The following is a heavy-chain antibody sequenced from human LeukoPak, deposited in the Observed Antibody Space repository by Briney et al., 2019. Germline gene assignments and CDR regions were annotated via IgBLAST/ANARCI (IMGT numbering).Heavy chain of an antibody. J-gene: IGHJ4*02. Sequence: ASVKVSCKVSGYTLTELPMHWVRQAPGKGLEWMGGFDPEDGETIYAQKFQGRVTMTEDTSTDTAYMELSSLRSEDTAVYYCATEFRKCSSTSCYRIDYWGQGTLVTVSS. CDR2: FDPEDGET. CDR1: GYTLTELP. D-gene: IGHD2-2*02. V-gene: IGHV1-24*01. CDR3: ATEFRKCSSTSCYRIDY.